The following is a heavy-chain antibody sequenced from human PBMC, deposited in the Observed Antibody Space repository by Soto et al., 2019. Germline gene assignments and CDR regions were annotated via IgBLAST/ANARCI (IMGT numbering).Heavy chain of an antibody. Sequence: QVQLVESGGGVVQPGRSLRLSCAASGFGFGSFAMHWVRQAPGKGLEWVALISYDGSDEYYLDSVKGRFTISRDNSKNTVYLQINSLRAEDTAVYYCAKDLGYCTNTCPMALDLWGRGTVVTVSS. D-gene: IGHD2-8*01. V-gene: IGHV3-30*18. CDR3: AKDLGYCTNTCPMALDL. CDR1: GFGFGSFA. J-gene: IGHJ3*01. CDR2: ISYDGSDE.